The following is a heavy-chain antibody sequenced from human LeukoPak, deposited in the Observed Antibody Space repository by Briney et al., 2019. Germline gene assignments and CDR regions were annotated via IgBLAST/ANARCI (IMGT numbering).Heavy chain of an antibody. J-gene: IGHJ5*02. CDR1: GGSISSSSYY. D-gene: IGHD3-3*01. CDR2: IYYSGST. V-gene: IGHV4-39*01. CDR3: ARQYYDFWSGRAILTWFDP. Sequence: SETLSLTCTVSGGSISSSSYYWGWIRQPPGKGLEWIGSIYYSGSTYYNPSLKSRVTISVDTSKSQFSLKLSSVTAADTAVYYCARQYYDFWSGRAILTWFDPWGQGTLVTVSS.